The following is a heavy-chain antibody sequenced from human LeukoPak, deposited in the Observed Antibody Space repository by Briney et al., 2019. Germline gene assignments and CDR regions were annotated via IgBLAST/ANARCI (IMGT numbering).Heavy chain of an antibody. CDR2: IYTGGST. CDR3: ARVGGYSSSWPPSFDT. D-gene: IGHD6-13*01. CDR1: GLTVGSNY. Sequence: GGSLRLSCAASGLTVGSNYMTWVRQAPGKGLEWVSVIYTGGSTYHADSVKGRFTISRDNSKNTLFLQMNSVRAEDTAVYYCARVGGYSSSWPPSFDTWGQGTLVTVSS. V-gene: IGHV3-53*01. J-gene: IGHJ4*02.